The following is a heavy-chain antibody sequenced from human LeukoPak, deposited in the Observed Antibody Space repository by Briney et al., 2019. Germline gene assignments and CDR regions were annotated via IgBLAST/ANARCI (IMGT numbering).Heavy chain of an antibody. CDR1: GGSISSGGYY. CDR3: ARQGFYYDSSGYPDY. CDR2: IYHSGST. D-gene: IGHD3-22*01. Sequence: PSQTLSLTCTVSGGSISSGGYYWSWIRQPPGKGLEWIGYIYHSGSTYYNPSLKSRVTISVDTSKNQFSLKLSSVTAADTAVYYCARQGFYYDSSGYPDYWGQGTLVTVSS. J-gene: IGHJ4*02. V-gene: IGHV4-30-2*01.